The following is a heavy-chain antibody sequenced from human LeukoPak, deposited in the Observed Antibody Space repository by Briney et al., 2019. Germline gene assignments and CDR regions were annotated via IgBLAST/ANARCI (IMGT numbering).Heavy chain of an antibody. CDR1: GYTFTSYG. CDR3: ARDTGDYDFWSGLHPTFDY. V-gene: IGHV1-18*01. CDR2: ISAYNGNT. J-gene: IGHJ4*02. Sequence: GASVKVSCKASGYTFTSYGISWVRQAPGQVLEWMGWISAYNGNTNYAQKLQGRVTMTTDTSTSTAYMELRSLRSDDTAVYYCARDTGDYDFWSGLHPTFDYWGQGTLVTVSS. D-gene: IGHD3-3*01.